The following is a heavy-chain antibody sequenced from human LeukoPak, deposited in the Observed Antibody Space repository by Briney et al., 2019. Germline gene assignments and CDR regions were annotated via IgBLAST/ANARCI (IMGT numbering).Heavy chain of an antibody. J-gene: IGHJ4*02. D-gene: IGHD1-26*01. CDR1: GFTFSDYS. Sequence: GGSLRLSCAASGFTFSDYSMNWVRQAPGKGLEWVSWITGSSDTIFYADSVKGRFTISRDNAKNSLYLQMSSLRDEDTAMYYCISESRYSGQGTLVTVSS. CDR3: ISESRY. V-gene: IGHV3-48*02. CDR2: ITGSSDTI.